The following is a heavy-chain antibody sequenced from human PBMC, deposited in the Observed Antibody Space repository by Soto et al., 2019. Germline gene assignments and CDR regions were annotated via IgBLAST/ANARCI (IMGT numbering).Heavy chain of an antibody. CDR3: ARAITMIVVVTGGFDP. J-gene: IGHJ5*02. CDR2: IIPIFGTP. V-gene: IGHV1-69*13. D-gene: IGHD3-22*01. CDR1: GGTFSSYA. Sequence: SVKVSCKASGGTFSSYAISWVRQAPGQGLEWMGGIIPIFGTPNYAQKFQGRVTITADESTRTAYMELSSLRSEDTAVYYCARAITMIVVVTGGFDPWGQGTLVTVSS.